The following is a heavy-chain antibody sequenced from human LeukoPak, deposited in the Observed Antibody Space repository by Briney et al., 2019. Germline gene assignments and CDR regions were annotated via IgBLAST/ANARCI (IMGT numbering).Heavy chain of an antibody. CDR2: LTGGSDYV. CDR3: ARLSRSSYGKYYFDS. Sequence: GGSLRLSCAASGLTFSSYAMEWVRQAPGKGLEWLSSLTGGSDYVYYADSVKGRFTISRDNAKSSLYLQMSSLRAEDTAVYYCARLSRSSYGKYYFDSWGQGTLVTVSS. J-gene: IGHJ4*02. V-gene: IGHV3-21*01. CDR1: GLTFSSYA. D-gene: IGHD1-26*01.